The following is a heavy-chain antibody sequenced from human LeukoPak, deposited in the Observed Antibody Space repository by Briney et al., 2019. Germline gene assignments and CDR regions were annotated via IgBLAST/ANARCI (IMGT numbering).Heavy chain of an antibody. CDR3: ARAEAGGYWHYYYYYMDV. V-gene: IGHV3-33*01. CDR2: IWYDGSNK. Sequence: PGGSLRLSCAASGFTFSSYGMHWVRQAPGKGLEWVAVIWYDGSNKYYADSVKDRFTISRDNSKNTLYLQMNSLRAEDTAVYYCARAEAGGYWHYYYYYMDVWGKGTTVTVSS. CDR1: GFTFSSYG. D-gene: IGHD3-22*01. J-gene: IGHJ6*03.